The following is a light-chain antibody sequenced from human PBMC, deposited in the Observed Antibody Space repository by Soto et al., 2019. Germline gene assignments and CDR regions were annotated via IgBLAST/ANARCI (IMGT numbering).Light chain of an antibody. CDR3: QQRSDWPLT. CDR2: DAS. J-gene: IGKJ4*01. V-gene: IGKV3-11*01. CDR1: QSLSSY. Sequence: EIVLTQSPATLSLSPGERATLSCRASQSLSSYLAWYQQKRGQAPRLLIYDASKRATGIPARFSGRGSGTDFTLSISSLDPEDFSVYYCQQRSDWPLTFGGRTKMEIK.